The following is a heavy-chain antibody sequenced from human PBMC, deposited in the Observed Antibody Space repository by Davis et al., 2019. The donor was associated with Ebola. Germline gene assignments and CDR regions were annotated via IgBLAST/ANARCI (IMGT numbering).Heavy chain of an antibody. CDR1: GFSFSTYA. CDR2: ISGSGGST. CDR3: AKDLVQRLVVAADIIDY. J-gene: IGHJ4*02. V-gene: IGHV3-23*01. D-gene: IGHD2-15*01. Sequence: PGGSLRLSCAASGFSFSTYAMNWVRQAPGKGLAWVSAISGSGGSTYYADSVKGRFTTSRDNSKNTLYLQMNSLRAEDTAVYYCAKDLVQRLVVAADIIDYWGQGTLVTVSS.